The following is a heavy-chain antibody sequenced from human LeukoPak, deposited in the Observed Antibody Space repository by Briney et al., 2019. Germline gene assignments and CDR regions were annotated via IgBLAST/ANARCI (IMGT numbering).Heavy chain of an antibody. J-gene: IGHJ4*02. Sequence: ASVKVSCKASGYTFTSYAMNWVRQAPGQGLEWMRWINTNTGNPTYAQGFTRRFVFSLDTSVSTAYLQINSLKAEDTAVYCCASSAVEYSSSWWGQGTLVSVSS. CDR1: GYTFTSYA. CDR3: ASSAVEYSSSW. CDR2: INTNTGNP. V-gene: IGHV7-4-1*02. D-gene: IGHD6-6*01.